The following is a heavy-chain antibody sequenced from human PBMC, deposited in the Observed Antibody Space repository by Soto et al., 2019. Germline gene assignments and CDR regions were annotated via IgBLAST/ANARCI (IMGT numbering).Heavy chain of an antibody. D-gene: IGHD3-16*01. V-gene: IGHV4-30-4*01. CDR3: ARAYQAPAPLIALEYYFVS. CDR2: MYYSGST. CDR1: GGSISSGDCY. J-gene: IGHJ4*02. Sequence: QVQLQESGPGLVKPSQTLSLTCTVSGGSISSGDCYWGWSRQPPGKGLEWIGYMYYSGSTYYNPSLQSRLPMSVERSRNQFSLQLSSVTAADTAVYYCARAYQAPAPLIALEYYFVSWGQGNLVTVSS.